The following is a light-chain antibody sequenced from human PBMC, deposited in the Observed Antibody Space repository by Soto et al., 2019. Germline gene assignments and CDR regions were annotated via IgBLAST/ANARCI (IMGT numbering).Light chain of an antibody. CDR1: SANIGAGYE. V-gene: IGLV1-40*01. Sequence: QSVLTQPPSVSEAPGQRVTISCTGSSANIGAGYEAHWYQPVPGTAPKLLIYENNNRPSGVPDRFSGSKSGTSASLAITRLQAEDEAEYYCQSDDSSLSGYVFGSGTKLTVL. CDR2: ENN. J-gene: IGLJ1*01. CDR3: QSDDSSLSGYV.